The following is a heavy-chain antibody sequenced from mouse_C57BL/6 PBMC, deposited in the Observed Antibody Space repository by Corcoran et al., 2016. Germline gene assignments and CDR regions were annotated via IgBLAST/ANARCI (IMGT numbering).Heavy chain of an antibody. V-gene: IGHV1-26*01. CDR2: INPNNGGT. CDR3: AREPPMDY. Sequence: EVQLQQSGPELVKPGASVKISCKASGYTFTDYYMNWVKQSHGKSLEWIGDINPNNGGTSYNQKFKGKATLTVDKSSSTAYMELRSLTSEDSAVYYCAREPPMDYWGQGTSVTVSS. J-gene: IGHJ4*01. CDR1: GYTFTDYY.